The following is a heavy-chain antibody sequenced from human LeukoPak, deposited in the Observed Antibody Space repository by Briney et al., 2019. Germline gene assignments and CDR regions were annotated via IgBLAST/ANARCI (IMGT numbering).Heavy chain of an antibody. D-gene: IGHD3-22*01. CDR2: ISYDGSNK. CDR3: ARENYYDSSGYRDYFDY. V-gene: IGHV3-30*04. CDR1: GFTFSSYA. J-gene: IGHJ4*02. Sequence: PGGSLRLSCAASGFTFSSYAMHWVRQAPGKGLEWVAVISYDGSNKYYADSVKGRFTISRDNSKNTLYLQMNSLRAEDTAVYYCARENYYDSSGYRDYFDYWGQGTLVTVSS.